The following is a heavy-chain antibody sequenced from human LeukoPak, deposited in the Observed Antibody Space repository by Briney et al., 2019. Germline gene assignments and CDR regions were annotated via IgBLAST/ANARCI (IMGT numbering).Heavy chain of an antibody. CDR2: IKQDGSEK. V-gene: IGHV3-7*01. CDR1: GFTFSRSW. J-gene: IGHJ4*02. CDR3: ARQAQWLVNAYDY. Sequence: GGSLRLSCAASGFTFSRSWMSWVRQAPGKGLEWVANIKQDGSEKYYVVSVKGRFTISRDNAKNSLYLQMNSLRAEETAVYYCARQAQWLVNAYDYWGQGTLVTVSS. D-gene: IGHD6-19*01.